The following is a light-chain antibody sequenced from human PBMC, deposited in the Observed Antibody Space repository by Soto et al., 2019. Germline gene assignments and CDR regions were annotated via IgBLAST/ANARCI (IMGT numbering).Light chain of an antibody. CDR3: QTWDTGIWV. CDR1: SGHSNYA. J-gene: IGLJ3*02. V-gene: IGLV4-69*01. Sequence: QAVVTQSPSVSASLGASVKLTCTLSSGHSNYAIAWHQQQPEKGPRYLMKINSDGSHIKGDGIPDRFSGSSSGTERYLTISSLHSEDEADYYCQTWDTGIWVFGGGTQLTVL. CDR2: INSDGSH.